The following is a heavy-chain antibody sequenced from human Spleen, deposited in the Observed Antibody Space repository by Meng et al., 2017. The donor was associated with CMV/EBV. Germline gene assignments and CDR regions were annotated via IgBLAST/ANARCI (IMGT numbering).Heavy chain of an antibody. D-gene: IGHD3-3*01. J-gene: IGHJ4*02. CDR1: GYTFTNYG. V-gene: IGHV1-69*04. CDR3: ACTFWSGRDY. Sequence: SVKVSCKASGYTFTNYGISWVRQAPGQGLEWMGRIIPILGIANYAQKFQGRVTITADKSTSTAYMELSSLRSEDTAVYYCACTFWSGRDYWGQGTLVTVSS. CDR2: IIPILGIA.